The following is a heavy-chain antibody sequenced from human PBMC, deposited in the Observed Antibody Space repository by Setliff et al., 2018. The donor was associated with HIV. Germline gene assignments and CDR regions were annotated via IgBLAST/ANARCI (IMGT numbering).Heavy chain of an antibody. CDR2: IHTTGSI. Sequence: ASETLSLTCTVSGGSISSYYWSWIRQPAGKGLEWIGHIHTTGSITYNPSLRSRVTISLDTSKNQVSLSLASVTAADTAVYYCARDGGGSGWSLGEFDFWGQGTLVTVSS. V-gene: IGHV4-4*07. D-gene: IGHD6-19*01. J-gene: IGHJ4*02. CDR3: ARDGGGSGWSLGEFDF. CDR1: GGSISSYY.